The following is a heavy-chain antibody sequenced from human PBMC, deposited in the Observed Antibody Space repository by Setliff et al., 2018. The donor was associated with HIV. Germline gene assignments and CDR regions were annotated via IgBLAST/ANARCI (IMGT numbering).Heavy chain of an antibody. CDR3: ATPPIAGVRGYPPGWYFDL. CDR2: IYHTGST. CDR1: GYSISSDYY. V-gene: IGHV4-38-2*02. D-gene: IGHD3-10*01. Sequence: PSETLSLTCTVSGYSISSDYYWGWIRQPPGKGLEWIGSIYHTGSTYYNPSLKSRVTISVDTSKNQFSLKLPSVTAADTAVYYCATPPIAGVRGYPPGWYFDLWGRGTLVTVSS. J-gene: IGHJ2*01.